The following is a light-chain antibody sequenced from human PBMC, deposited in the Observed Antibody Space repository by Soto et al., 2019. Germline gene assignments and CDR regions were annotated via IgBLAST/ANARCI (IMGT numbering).Light chain of an antibody. CDR3: QQYASSPPT. CDR2: GAS. CDR1: QSVSSSY. V-gene: IGKV3-20*01. J-gene: IGKJ1*01. Sequence: EIVLTQSRVTLSFCPGERATLSSRSSQSVSSSYLAWYQQKPGQAPRLLIYGASSRATGIPDRFSGSGSGTAFTLPISRLEPEDFAASYCQQYASSPPTFGQGTKVDI.